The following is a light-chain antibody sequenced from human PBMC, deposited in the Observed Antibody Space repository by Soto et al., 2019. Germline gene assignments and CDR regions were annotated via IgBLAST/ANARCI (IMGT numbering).Light chain of an antibody. Sequence: DIQMTQSPSSLSASVGDRVTITCRASQSISNYLNWYQQKPGKAPNLRIFAASTLQSGVPSRFSGSGSGTDFTLTIRSLQPEDFATYYCQHSYTAPLNFGGGTKVEIK. J-gene: IGKJ4*01. CDR1: QSISNY. CDR2: AAS. V-gene: IGKV1-39*01. CDR3: QHSYTAPLN.